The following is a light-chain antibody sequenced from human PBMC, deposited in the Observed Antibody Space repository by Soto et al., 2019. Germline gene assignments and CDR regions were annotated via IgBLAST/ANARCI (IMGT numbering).Light chain of an antibody. CDR1: NGEVGGYNY. Sequence: QSVLTQPPSPSGSPGQSVPLSCTGNNGEVGGYNYVSWYQQHPGKAPKLMIFEVSERPSGVPDRFSASKSGNTASLTVSGLQAEDEADYYCSSYAGSNNYVFGTGTKVTVL. CDR3: SSYAGSNNYV. CDR2: EVS. V-gene: IGLV2-8*01. J-gene: IGLJ1*01.